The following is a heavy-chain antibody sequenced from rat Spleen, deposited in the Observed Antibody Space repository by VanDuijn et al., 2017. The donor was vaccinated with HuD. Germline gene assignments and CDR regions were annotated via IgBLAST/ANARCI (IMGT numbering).Heavy chain of an antibody. Sequence: EVQLVESGGGLVQPGRSLRLSCVASGFTFNNYWMTWIRQAPGRGLEWIASITKTGDSTYYSDSVKGRFTISRDSAKSTLYLQMNSLRSEDTATYYCTREDWVLDVWGQGASVTVSS. CDR3: TREDWVLDV. CDR2: ITKTGDST. CDR1: GFTFNNYW. J-gene: IGHJ4*01. D-gene: IGHD4-2*01. V-gene: IGHV5-31*01.